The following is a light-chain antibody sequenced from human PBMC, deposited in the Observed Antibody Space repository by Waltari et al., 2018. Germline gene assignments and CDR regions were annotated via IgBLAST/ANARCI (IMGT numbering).Light chain of an antibody. CDR2: DVS. Sequence: QSALTQPPSVSGSPRRSLTISCTGPTSDIGAYAYVSCSQQHPGKAPKLIIYDVSNRPSGISDRFSGSKSVNTASLTISGLQAEDEGYYYCSSYSSTNTLAVVFGGGTKLTVL. CDR1: TSDIGAYAY. J-gene: IGLJ3*02. V-gene: IGLV2-14*03. CDR3: SSYSSTNTLAVV.